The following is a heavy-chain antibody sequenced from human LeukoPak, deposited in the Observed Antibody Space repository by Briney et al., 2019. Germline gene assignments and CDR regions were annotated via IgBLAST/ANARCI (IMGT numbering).Heavy chain of an antibody. CDR3: AKDYGMATIDY. CDR1: GFTFSSCA. CDR2: ITGSGGST. D-gene: IGHD5-24*01. V-gene: IGHV3-23*01. Sequence: GGSLRLSCAASGFTFSSCAMNWVRQAPRKGLEWVSAITGSGGSTYYADSVKGRFTISRDNSKNTLYLQMNSLRAEDTAVYYCAKDYGMATIDYWGQGTLVTVSS. J-gene: IGHJ4*02.